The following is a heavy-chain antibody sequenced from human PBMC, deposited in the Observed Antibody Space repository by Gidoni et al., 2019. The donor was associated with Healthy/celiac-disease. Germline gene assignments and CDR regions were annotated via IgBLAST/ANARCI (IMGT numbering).Heavy chain of an antibody. Sequence: QVQLQDSGPGRVKPSETLSPTCPVSGGSISSYYWSWIRKPPGKGLEWIGYIYYSGSTNYNPSLKRRVTISVDTSKNQFSLKLSSVTAADTAVYYCARDYCYGMDVWGQGTTVTVSS. V-gene: IGHV4-59*01. CDR1: GGSISSYY. CDR2: IYYSGST. J-gene: IGHJ6*02. CDR3: ARDYCYGMDV.